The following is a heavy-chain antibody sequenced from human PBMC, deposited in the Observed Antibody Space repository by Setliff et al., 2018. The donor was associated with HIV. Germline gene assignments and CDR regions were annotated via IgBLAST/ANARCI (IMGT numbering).Heavy chain of an antibody. J-gene: IGHJ4*02. V-gene: IGHV3-74*01. CDR3: AKGTQYYYDSSGYYVPFDY. CDR2: INSDGSST. Sequence: GGSLRLSCAASGFTFSSYWMHWVRQAPGKGLVWVSRINSDGSSTSYADSVKGRFTISRDNAKNTLYLQMNSLRAEDTAVYYCAKGTQYYYDSSGYYVPFDYWGQGTLVTVSS. D-gene: IGHD3-22*01. CDR1: GFTFSSYW.